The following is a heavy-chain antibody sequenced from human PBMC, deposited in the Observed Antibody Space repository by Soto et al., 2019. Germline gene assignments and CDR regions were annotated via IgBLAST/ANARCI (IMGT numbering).Heavy chain of an antibody. CDR1: GYIFTSFG. J-gene: IGHJ4*02. V-gene: IGHV1-18*01. CDR2: ISAYNGNT. CDR3: ARDNSRLYFDY. D-gene: IGHD1-26*01. Sequence: QVQLVQSGAEVKKPGASVKVSCKASGYIFTSFGISWVRQAPGQGLEWMGWISAYNGNTNYAQNLQGRVTMTTDTSTSTADMELRGLRSDDTAVYYCARDNSRLYFDYWGQGALVTVSS.